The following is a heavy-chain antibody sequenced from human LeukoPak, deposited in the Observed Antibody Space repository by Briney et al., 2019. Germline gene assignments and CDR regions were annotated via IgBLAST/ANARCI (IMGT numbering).Heavy chain of an antibody. Sequence: GGCLRLSCAASGFTFSSYGMHWVRQAPGKGLEWVAVIWYDGSNKYYADSVKGRFTISRDNSENTLYLQMNSLRAEDTAVYYCARDLLLEWLLFDYYYYCMDVWGQGTTVTV. J-gene: IGHJ6*02. CDR3: ARDLLLEWLLFDYYYYCMDV. CDR1: GFTFSSYG. D-gene: IGHD3-3*01. CDR2: IWYDGSNK. V-gene: IGHV3-33*01.